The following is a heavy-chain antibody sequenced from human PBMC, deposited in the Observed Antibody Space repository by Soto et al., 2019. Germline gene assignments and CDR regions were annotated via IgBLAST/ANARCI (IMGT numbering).Heavy chain of an antibody. CDR2: IYYSGSA. V-gene: IGHV4-39*01. Sequence: QLKLQESGPGLVKPSETLSLTCTVSGGSFNISSFYWGWVRRPPGKRRGGIGSIYYSGSAYYNPSLKSRLTISVDTSKNQFSLNLSSVTAADTAVYFCARRPLVRGIIPYYFDSWGQGTLVTVSS. CDR1: GGSFNISSFY. D-gene: IGHD3-10*01. CDR3: ARRPLVRGIIPYYFDS. J-gene: IGHJ4*02.